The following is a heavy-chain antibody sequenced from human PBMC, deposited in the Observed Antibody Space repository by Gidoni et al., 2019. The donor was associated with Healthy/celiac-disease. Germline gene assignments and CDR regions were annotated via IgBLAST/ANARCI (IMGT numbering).Heavy chain of an antibody. CDR3: ARVFPTYSSSWSQYYFDY. D-gene: IGHD6-13*01. CDR2: IIPIFGTA. CDR1: GGPFSSYA. Sequence: QVPLVQSGAEVKKPGSSVKVSCKASGGPFSSYALSWVRQAPGQGLEWMGGIIPIFGTANYAQKFQGRVTITADESTSTAYMELSSLRSEDTAVYYCARVFPTYSSSWSQYYFDYWGQGTLVTVSS. J-gene: IGHJ4*02. V-gene: IGHV1-69*01.